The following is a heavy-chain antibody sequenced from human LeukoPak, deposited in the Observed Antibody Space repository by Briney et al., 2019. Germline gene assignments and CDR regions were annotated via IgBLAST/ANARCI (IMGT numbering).Heavy chain of an antibody. CDR2: IYPDDSDT. CDR3: ARRSISWAQFDY. D-gene: IGHD6-13*01. CDR1: GYSFSTYW. V-gene: IGHV5-51*01. Sequence: GESLKISCKGSGYSFSTYWIGWVRHMPGKGLEWMGIIYPDDSDTRYSPSFEGKVTISADKSTSTAYLQWNSLKASDTAIYYCARRSISWAQFDYWGQGTLVTVSS. J-gene: IGHJ4*02.